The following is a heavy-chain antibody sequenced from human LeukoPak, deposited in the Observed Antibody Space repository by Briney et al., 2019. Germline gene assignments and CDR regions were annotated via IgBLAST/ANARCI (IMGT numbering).Heavy chain of an antibody. D-gene: IGHD4-17*01. J-gene: IGHJ5*02. V-gene: IGHV4-59*01. CDR1: GGSISSYY. CDR3: AGSTVGNWFDP. CDR2: VHYSGST. Sequence: SETLSLTCTVSGGSISSYYWSWIRQPPGKGLDYIGYVHYSGSTNYNPSLRSRVTISVDTSRNQFSLNLTSATAADTAIYYCAGSTVGNWFDPWGQGTPVTVSS.